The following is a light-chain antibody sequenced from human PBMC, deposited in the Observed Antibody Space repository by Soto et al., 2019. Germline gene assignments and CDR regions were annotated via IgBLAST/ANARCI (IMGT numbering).Light chain of an antibody. J-gene: IGKJ2*01. CDR1: QTLFHTSYNKDF. CDR3: QQYYSSVT. V-gene: IGKV4-1*01. Sequence: DIVITSSPDSLRVYLGERAAINCKSRQTLFHTSYNKDFLAWYQQKAGQPPKLLFYWASTRESGVPARFSGGGSGTDFSLTISSLQPEDVAVYYCQQYYSSVTFGQGTKVDIK. CDR2: WAS.